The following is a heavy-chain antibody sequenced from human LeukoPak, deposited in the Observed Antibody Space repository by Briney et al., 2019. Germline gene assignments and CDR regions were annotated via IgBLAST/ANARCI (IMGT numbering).Heavy chain of an antibody. J-gene: IGHJ4*02. V-gene: IGHV3-74*01. CDR3: VSFYETY. D-gene: IGHD2/OR15-2a*01. Sequence: GGSLRLSCAASGNYWMHWVRQAPGKGLLWVSHINSDGSWTSYADSVKGRFTISKDNAKNTVYLQMNNLRAEDTAVYYCVSFYETYWGRGTLVTVSS. CDR2: INSDGSWT. CDR1: GNYW.